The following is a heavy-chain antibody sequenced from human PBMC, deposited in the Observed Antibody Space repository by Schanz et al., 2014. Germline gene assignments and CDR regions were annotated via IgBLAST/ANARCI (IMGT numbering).Heavy chain of an antibody. CDR3: ARGRARQLVHWFDP. J-gene: IGHJ5*02. V-gene: IGHV3-66*01. CDR2: LYNNGAA. D-gene: IGHD6-13*01. CDR1: GFTVSNNY. Sequence: EVQLGESGGGLVQPGGSLRLSCAASGFTVSNNYMSWVRQPPGKGLEWVSVLYNNGAAYYAESVRGRFAISRDNAKNSLYLQMNSLRAEDTAVYYCARGRARQLVHWFDPWGQGTLVTVSS.